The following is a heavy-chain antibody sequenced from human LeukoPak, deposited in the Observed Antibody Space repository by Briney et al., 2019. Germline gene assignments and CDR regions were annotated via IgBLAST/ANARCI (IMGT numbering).Heavy chain of an antibody. D-gene: IGHD6-13*01. Sequence: SETLSLTCAVYGGSFSGYYWSWIRQPPGKGLEWIGEINHSGSTNYNPSLKSRVTISVDTSKNQFSLKLNSVTAAGTAVYYCARGRWHPSVRVDYWGQGTLVTVS. V-gene: IGHV4-34*01. J-gene: IGHJ4*02. CDR1: GGSFSGYY. CDR2: INHSGST. CDR3: ARGRWHPSVRVDY.